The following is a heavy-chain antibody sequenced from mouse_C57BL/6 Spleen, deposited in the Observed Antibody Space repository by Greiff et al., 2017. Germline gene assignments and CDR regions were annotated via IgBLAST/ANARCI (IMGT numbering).Heavy chain of an antibody. D-gene: IGHD1-1*01. CDR3: ARGITTVVARWYFDV. V-gene: IGHV5-4*01. CDR2: ISDGGSYT. CDR1: GFTFSSYA. Sequence: EVQGVESGGGLVKPGGSLKLSCAASGFTFSSYAMSWVRQTPEKRLEWVATISDGGSYTYYPDNVKGRFTISRDNAKNNLYLKMSHLKSEDTAMYYCARGITTVVARWYFDVWGTGTTVTVSS. J-gene: IGHJ1*03.